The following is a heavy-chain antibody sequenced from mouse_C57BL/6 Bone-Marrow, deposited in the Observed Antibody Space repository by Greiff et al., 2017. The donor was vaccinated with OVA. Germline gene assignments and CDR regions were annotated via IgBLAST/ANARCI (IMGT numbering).Heavy chain of an antibody. J-gene: IGHJ4*01. CDR2: IWTGGGT. V-gene: IGHV2-9-1*01. Sequence: VQLQQSGPGLVAPSQSLSITCTVSGFSLTSYAISWVRQPPGKGLEWLGVIWTGGGTNYNSALKSRLSISKDNSKSQVFLKMNSLQTDDTARYYCARSYDYDDYAMDYWGQGTSVTVSS. CDR3: ARSYDYDDYAMDY. CDR1: GFSLTSYA. D-gene: IGHD2-4*01.